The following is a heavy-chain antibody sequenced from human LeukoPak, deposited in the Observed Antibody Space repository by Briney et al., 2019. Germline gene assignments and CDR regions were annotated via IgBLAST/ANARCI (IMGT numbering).Heavy chain of an antibody. V-gene: IGHV1-2*02. J-gene: IGHJ3*02. CDR3: ARNLWFGESSDAFDM. CDR2: FDPEDGET. D-gene: IGHD3-10*01. Sequence: SVKVSCKASGYTFTDYYLHWVRQAPGQGLEWMGGFDPEDGETIYAQKFQGRVTMTRDTSISTAYMDMSSLRSDDTAVYYCARNLWFGESSDAFDMWGQGTMVTVSS. CDR1: GYTFTDYY.